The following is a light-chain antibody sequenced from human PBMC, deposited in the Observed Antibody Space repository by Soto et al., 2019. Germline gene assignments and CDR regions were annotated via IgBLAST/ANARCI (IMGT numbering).Light chain of an antibody. Sequence: IQMTPSPSSLSASVGDSVTVTCRASQSINIYLNWYQQKPGKAPTLPIYGASSLQSGVPSRVTGGGSRTDFTLTISSLQPEDFATYYCQQSYRSPYTFGQGTKLEIK. CDR3: QQSYRSPYT. CDR2: GAS. CDR1: QSINIY. J-gene: IGKJ2*01. V-gene: IGKV1-39*01.